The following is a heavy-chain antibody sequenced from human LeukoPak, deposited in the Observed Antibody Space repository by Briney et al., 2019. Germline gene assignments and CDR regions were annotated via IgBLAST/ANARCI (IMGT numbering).Heavy chain of an antibody. D-gene: IGHD6-13*01. J-gene: IGHJ5*02. V-gene: IGHV3-30*02. CDR2: IRYDGKIT. CDR1: GFTFIAYG. Sequence: PGGSLRISCSASGFTFIAYGVHWVRQAPGKGLEWVAFIRYDGKITKYADSVKGRFTISIDNSKNTLYLQMNSLTTEDTSLYYCARNRAAAGDWLDPWGQGTLVIVSS. CDR3: ARNRAAAGDWLDP.